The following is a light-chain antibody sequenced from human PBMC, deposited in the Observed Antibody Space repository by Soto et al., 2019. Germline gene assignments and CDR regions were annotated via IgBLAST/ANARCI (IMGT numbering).Light chain of an antibody. Sequence: QPVLTQPRSVSGSPGQSVTISCTGTSSDVGGYNYVSWYQQHPGKAPKLMIYDVSKRPSGVPDRFSGSKSGNTASLTISGLQAEDEADYYCCSYAGSYTFEFGGGTKLTVL. J-gene: IGLJ2*01. CDR1: SSDVGGYNY. CDR3: CSYAGSYTFE. CDR2: DVS. V-gene: IGLV2-11*01.